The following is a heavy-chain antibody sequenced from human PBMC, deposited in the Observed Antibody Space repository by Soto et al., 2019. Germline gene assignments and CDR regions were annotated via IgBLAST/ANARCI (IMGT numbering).Heavy chain of an antibody. CDR3: ARSSGGNFGIIIEGTNWFAP. CDR2: INPHGGST. D-gene: IGHD1-26*01. CDR1: RDTFPSYY. Sequence: ASVKVSCKAPRDTFPSYYINWVRQAPGQGLEWMGVINPHGGSTAYAQKFKGRVTLTRDTSASTVYMEVSSLTSEDTAMYYCARSSGGNFGIIIEGTNWFAPWGQGTLVTVYS. V-gene: IGHV1-46*01. J-gene: IGHJ5*02.